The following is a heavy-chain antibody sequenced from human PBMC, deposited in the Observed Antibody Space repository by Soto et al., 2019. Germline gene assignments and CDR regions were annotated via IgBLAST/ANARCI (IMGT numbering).Heavy chain of an antibody. D-gene: IGHD2-2*01. CDR2: IKSKTDGGTT. J-gene: IGHJ4*01. Sequence: PGGSLRLSCAASGFTFSNAWINWVRQAPGKGLEWVGRIKSKTDGGTTDFAAPVKGRFAISRDDSKDMVYLQMNSLKTEDTGIYYCTSVFFIPLLVVCIVYRGHGTLVTVFS. V-gene: IGHV3-15*07. CDR1: GFTFSNAW. CDR3: TSVFFIPLLVVCIVY.